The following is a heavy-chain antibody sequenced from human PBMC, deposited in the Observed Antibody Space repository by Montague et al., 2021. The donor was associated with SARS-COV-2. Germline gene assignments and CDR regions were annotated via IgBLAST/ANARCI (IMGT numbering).Heavy chain of an antibody. V-gene: IGHV6-1*01. CDR2: IYFRSNWSH. Sequence: CAISGDSVSTKLSAWNWIRQSPSRGLEWLGRIYFRSNWSHDYAPSVKSRIIVNPDTSKNQFSLQLNSVTPEDTAVYYCVRDHDHVFDYWGDGTLVTVSS. J-gene: IGHJ4*01. CDR3: VRDHDHVFDY. D-gene: IGHD1-1*01. CDR1: GDSVSTKLSA.